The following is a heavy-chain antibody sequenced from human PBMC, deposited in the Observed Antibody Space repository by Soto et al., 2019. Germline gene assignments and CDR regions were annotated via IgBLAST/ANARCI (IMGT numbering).Heavy chain of an antibody. J-gene: IGHJ4*02. Sequence: PGGSLRLSCAASGFTFSIYAMSWVRQAPGKGLEWVSAISGSGGSTYYADSVKGRFTISRDNSKNTLYLQMNSLRAEDTAVYYCAKLPSLITMIVVAPGYWGQGTLVTVSS. CDR3: AKLPSLITMIVVAPGY. CDR1: GFTFSIYA. CDR2: ISGSGGST. V-gene: IGHV3-23*01. D-gene: IGHD3-22*01.